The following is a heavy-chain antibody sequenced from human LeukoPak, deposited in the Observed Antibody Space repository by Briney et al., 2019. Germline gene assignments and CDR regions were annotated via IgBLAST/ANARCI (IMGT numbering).Heavy chain of an antibody. J-gene: IGHJ2*01. CDR1: GFTFSSYD. D-gene: IGHD6-19*01. CDR3: AKDRDSSGWPHWYFDL. V-gene: IGHV3-13*01. Sequence: GGSLRLSCAASGFTFSSYDMHWVRQATGKGLEWVSAIGTAGDTYYPGSVKGRFTISRDNAKNSLYLQMNSLRAEDTALYYCAKDRDSSGWPHWYFDLWGRGTLVTVSS. CDR2: IGTAGDT.